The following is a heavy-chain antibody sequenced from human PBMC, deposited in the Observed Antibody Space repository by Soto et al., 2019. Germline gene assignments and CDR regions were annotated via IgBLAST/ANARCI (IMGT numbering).Heavy chain of an antibody. V-gene: IGHV4-61*01. CDR1: GSSVSSGSYY. CDR2: IYYSGST. J-gene: IGHJ4*02. Sequence: SETLSLTCTVSGSSVSSGSYYWSWIRQPPGKGLEWIGYIYYSGSTNYNPSLKSRVTISVDTSKNQFSLKLSSVTAADTAVYYCARDSSAISGDSPSWGQGTPVTVSS. D-gene: IGHD7-27*01. CDR3: ARDSSAISGDSPS.